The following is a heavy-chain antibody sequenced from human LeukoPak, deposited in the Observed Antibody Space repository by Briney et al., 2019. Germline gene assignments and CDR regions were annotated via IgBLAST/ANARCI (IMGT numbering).Heavy chain of an antibody. Sequence: GGSLRLSCAASGFTFSSYEMNWVRQAPGKGLEWVSYISRSGTTTHYADSVKGRFTISRDNAKNSLYLQMNGLRAEDTAVYYCAREMRDYYGSGSHYDYWGQGTLVTVSS. V-gene: IGHV3-48*03. CDR2: ISRSGTTT. CDR3: AREMRDYYGSGSHYDY. D-gene: IGHD3-10*01. CDR1: GFTFSSYE. J-gene: IGHJ4*02.